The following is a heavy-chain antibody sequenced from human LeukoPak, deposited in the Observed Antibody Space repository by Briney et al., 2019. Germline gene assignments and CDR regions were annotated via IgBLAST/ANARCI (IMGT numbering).Heavy chain of an antibody. J-gene: IGHJ6*04. CDR2: ISSYGSNL. D-gene: IGHD3-10*02. V-gene: IGHV3-48*03. CDR3: AELGITMIGGV. CDR1: GFTFSSYE. Sequence: PGGSLRLSCAASGFTFSSYEMNWVRPAPGKGPGVVSYISSYGSNLHYADSVKGRFTISRDNAKNSLYLQMNRLRADDTSVYYCAELGITMIGGVWGKGTTVTISS.